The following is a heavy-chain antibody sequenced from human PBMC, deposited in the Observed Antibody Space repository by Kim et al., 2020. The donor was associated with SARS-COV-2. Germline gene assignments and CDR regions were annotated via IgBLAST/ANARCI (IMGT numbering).Heavy chain of an antibody. D-gene: IGHD6-19*01. V-gene: IGHV4-39*01. Sequence: SETLSLTCTVSGGSISSSSYYWGWIRQPPGKGLEWIGSIYYSGSTYYNPSLKSRVTISVDTSKNQFSLKLSSVTAADTAVYYCASAVRQWLAGAHDAFDIWGQGTMVTVSS. J-gene: IGHJ3*02. CDR1: GGSISSSSYY. CDR2: IYYSGST. CDR3: ASAVRQWLAGAHDAFDI.